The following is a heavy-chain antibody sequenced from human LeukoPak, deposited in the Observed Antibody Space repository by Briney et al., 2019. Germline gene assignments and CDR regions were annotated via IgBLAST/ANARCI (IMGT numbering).Heavy chain of an antibody. D-gene: IGHD3-22*01. V-gene: IGHV3-53*01. Sequence: GGSLRLSCAASGFTVSSNYMSWVRQAPGKGLEWVSVIYSGGSTYYADSVKGRFTISRDNSKNTLYLQMNSLRAEDTAVCYCVREVYYYGSGDPHAFDIWGRGTMVTVSS. J-gene: IGHJ3*02. CDR2: IYSGGST. CDR1: GFTVSSNY. CDR3: VREVYYYGSGDPHAFDI.